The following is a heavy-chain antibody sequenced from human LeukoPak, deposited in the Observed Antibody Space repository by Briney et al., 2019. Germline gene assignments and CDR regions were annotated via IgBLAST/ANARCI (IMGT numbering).Heavy chain of an antibody. J-gene: IGHJ5*02. Sequence: GGSLRLSCAASGFTFSSYAMSWVRQVPGKRLEWVSAISSGAGTTGYADSVKGRFTISRVNSKSTIYLQMNSLRAEDTAIYYCAKDIEQSSSGWSTSYDAWGQGTLVTVSS. V-gene: IGHV3-23*01. CDR3: AKDIEQSSSGWSTSYDA. D-gene: IGHD6-19*01. CDR2: ISSGAGTT. CDR1: GFTFSSYA.